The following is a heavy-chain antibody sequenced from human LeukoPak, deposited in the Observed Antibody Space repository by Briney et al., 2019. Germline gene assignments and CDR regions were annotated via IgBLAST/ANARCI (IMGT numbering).Heavy chain of an antibody. J-gene: IGHJ6*04. Sequence: PSDTLSLTCTVSGGAITGFYWIWVRQPAGKGLEWVGRVYSSGTTTANPSLKSRVTMSADTSKNQSSLNLRSVTAADTAVYYCVRGKSGPGFSHYYMDVWGSGITVTVSS. D-gene: IGHD3-10*01. CDR2: VYSSGTT. V-gene: IGHV4-4*07. CDR1: GGAITGFY. CDR3: VRGKSGPGFSHYYMDV.